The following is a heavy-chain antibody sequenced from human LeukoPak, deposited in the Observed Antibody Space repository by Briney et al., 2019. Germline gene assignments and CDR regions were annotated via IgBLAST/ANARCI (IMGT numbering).Heavy chain of an antibody. Sequence: GGSLRLSCAASGFTFNTYTMNWVRQAPGKGLEWVSCISSTSIYTYYASSVKGRFTISRDNAKNSLYLQMNSLRAEDTAVYYCARGAWLEDWGQGTLVTVSS. V-gene: IGHV3-21*01. CDR2: ISSTSIYT. D-gene: IGHD5-12*01. J-gene: IGHJ4*02. CDR3: ARGAWLED. CDR1: GFTFNTYT.